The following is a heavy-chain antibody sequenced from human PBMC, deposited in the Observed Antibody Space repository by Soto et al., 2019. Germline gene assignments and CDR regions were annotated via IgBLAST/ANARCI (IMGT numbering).Heavy chain of an antibody. CDR2: IIPIFGTA. Sequence: SVKVSCKASGGTFSSYAISWVRQAPGQGLEWMGGIIPIFGTANYAQKFQGRVTITADKSTSTAYMELSSLRSEDTAVYYCASADTAMVAAFDIWGQATIVTVSS. CDR1: GGTFSSYA. J-gene: IGHJ3*02. D-gene: IGHD5-18*01. V-gene: IGHV1-69*06. CDR3: ASADTAMVAAFDI.